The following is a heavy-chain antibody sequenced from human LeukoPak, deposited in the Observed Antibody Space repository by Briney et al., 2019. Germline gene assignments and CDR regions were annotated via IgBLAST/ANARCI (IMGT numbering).Heavy chain of an antibody. D-gene: IGHD2-2*03. CDR2: IYYTGSP. CDR1: DGSISSYY. CDR3: ASTSGYSTSTSCKTGYFDY. J-gene: IGHJ4*02. V-gene: IGHV4-59*08. Sequence: SETLSLTCTVSDGSISSYYWSWIRQPPGKGLEWIGYIYYTGSPNYNPSLKSRVTISVDTSKSQLSLRLSSVTAADTAVYFCASTSGYSTSTSCKTGYFDYWGQGTLVTVSS.